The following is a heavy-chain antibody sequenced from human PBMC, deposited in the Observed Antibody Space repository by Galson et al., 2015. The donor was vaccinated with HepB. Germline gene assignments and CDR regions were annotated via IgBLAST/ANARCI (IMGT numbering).Heavy chain of an antibody. V-gene: IGHV5-51*01. CDR2: IYPGDSDT. CDR1: GYRFAGYW. J-gene: IGHJ4*02. D-gene: IGHD6-13*01. CDR3: ARHEAYSSPDY. Sequence: QSGAEVKKPGESLKISCKGSGYRFAGYWIGWVRQMPGKGLEWMGIIYPGDSDTRYSPSLQGQVTISVDKSISTAYLQWSSLKAADTAMYYCARHEAYSSPDYWGQGTLVTVSS.